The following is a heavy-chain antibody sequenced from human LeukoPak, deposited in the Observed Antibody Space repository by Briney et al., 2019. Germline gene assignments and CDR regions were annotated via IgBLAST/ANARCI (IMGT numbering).Heavy chain of an antibody. D-gene: IGHD3-10*01. CDR1: GYSISSGYY. Sequence: PSETLSLTCTVSGYSISSGYYWGWIRQPPGKGLEWIGSIYHSGSTYYNPSLKSRVTISVDTSKNQFSLKLSSATAADTAVYYCARDYGSGKGYFDYWGQGTLVTVSS. V-gene: IGHV4-38-2*02. CDR2: IYHSGST. J-gene: IGHJ4*02. CDR3: ARDYGSGKGYFDY.